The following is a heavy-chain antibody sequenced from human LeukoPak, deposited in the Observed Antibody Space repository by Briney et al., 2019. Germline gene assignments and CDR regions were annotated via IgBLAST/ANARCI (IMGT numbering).Heavy chain of an antibody. J-gene: IGHJ6*03. CDR1: GGSISSSSYY. Sequence: SETLSLTCTASGGSISSSSYYWGWIRQPPGKGLEWIGSIYYSGSTYYNPSLKSRLTISVDTSKNQFSLKLSSVTAADTAVYYCARHCSSTSCYDYYYYMDVWGKGTTVTVSS. D-gene: IGHD2-2*01. CDR2: IYYSGST. CDR3: ARHCSSTSCYDYYYYMDV. V-gene: IGHV4-39*01.